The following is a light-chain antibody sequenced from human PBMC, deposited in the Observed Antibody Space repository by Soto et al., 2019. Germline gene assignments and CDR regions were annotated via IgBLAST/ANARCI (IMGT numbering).Light chain of an antibody. CDR2: NTD. V-gene: IGLV8-61*01. J-gene: IGLJ3*02. CDR3: ALYMGSGMLV. Sequence: QTVVTQEPSFSVAPGRTVTFTCGLSSGSVSTTYHPSWYQQTPGQAPRTLIYNTDIRSSGVPDRFSGSILGNTAALTITGAQADDESHYYCALYMGSGMLVFGGGTKLTVL. CDR1: SGSVSTTYH.